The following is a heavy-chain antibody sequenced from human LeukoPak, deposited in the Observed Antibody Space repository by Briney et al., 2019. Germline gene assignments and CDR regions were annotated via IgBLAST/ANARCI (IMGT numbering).Heavy chain of an antibody. D-gene: IGHD4-23*01. CDR1: GFTFSSYW. J-gene: IGHJ4*02. V-gene: IGHV3-74*01. CDR2: IKGDGSSV. Sequence: GGSLRLSCAASGFTFSSYWMDWARQGPGKGLVWVARIKGDGSSVIYADSVKGRFTISRDNAENTLYLHMNSLRAEDTAMYHCTRVRGDYGGTSDFWGQGTLVTVSS. CDR3: TRVRGDYGGTSDF.